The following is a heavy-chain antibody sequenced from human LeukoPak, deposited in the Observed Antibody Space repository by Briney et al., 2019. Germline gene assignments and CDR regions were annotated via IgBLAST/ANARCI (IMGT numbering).Heavy chain of an antibody. CDR2: ISPRGDNT. CDR1: GNSFTNTY. CDR3: ARARGTAAGTGCDF. D-gene: IGHD6-13*01. Sequence: ASVKVSCKASGNSFTNTYIHWVRQAPGQGLEWMGIISPRGDNTYYAQKFQGRVTLTRDTSTSTVYMELSSLRSEDTAVYYCARARGTAAGTGCDFWGQGTLVTVSS. J-gene: IGHJ4*02. V-gene: IGHV1-46*01.